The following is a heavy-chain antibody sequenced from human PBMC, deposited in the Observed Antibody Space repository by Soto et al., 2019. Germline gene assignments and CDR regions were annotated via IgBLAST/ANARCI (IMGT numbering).Heavy chain of an antibody. CDR1: GGSISSGGYS. J-gene: IGHJ5*02. D-gene: IGHD3-3*01. Sequence: SETLSLTCAVSGGSISSGGYSWSWIRQPPGKGLEWIGYIYHSGSTYYNPSLKSRVTISVDRSKNQFSLKLSSVTAADTAVYYCARANHYDFWSGPLGPWGQGTLVTVSS. CDR3: ARANHYDFWSGPLGP. CDR2: IYHSGST. V-gene: IGHV4-30-2*01.